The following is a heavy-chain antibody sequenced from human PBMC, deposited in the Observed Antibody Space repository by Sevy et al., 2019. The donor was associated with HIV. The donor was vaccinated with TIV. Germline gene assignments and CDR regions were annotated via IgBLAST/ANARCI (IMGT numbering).Heavy chain of an antibody. J-gene: IGHJ4*02. CDR1: GGSISSYF. CDR2: FYYSGST. D-gene: IGHD3-3*01. Sequence: SETLSLTCTVSGGSISSYFWSWIRQPPGKGLEWIGYFYYSGSTNYNPALKSRVTISVDTSKNQFSLKLTSVTAADTAMYYCARVDCATEWGYYFDYWGQGTLVTVSS. V-gene: IGHV4-59*13. CDR3: ARVDCATEWGYYFDY.